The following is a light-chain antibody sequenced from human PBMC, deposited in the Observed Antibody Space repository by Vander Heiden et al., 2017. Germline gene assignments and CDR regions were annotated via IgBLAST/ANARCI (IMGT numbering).Light chain of an antibody. V-gene: IGLV2-11*01. CDR2: DVS. J-gene: IGLJ1*01. CDR3: CSYAGSPYV. Sequence: QSATISCTGTSSDVVGYNYVSWYQQHPGKAPKLMIYDVSKRPSGVPDRFSGSKSGNTASLTISGLQAEDEADYYCCSYAGSPYVFGTGTKVTVL. CDR1: SSDVVGYNY.